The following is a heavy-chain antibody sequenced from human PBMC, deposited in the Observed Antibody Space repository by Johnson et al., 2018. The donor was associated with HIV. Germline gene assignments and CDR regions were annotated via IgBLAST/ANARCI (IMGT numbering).Heavy chain of an antibody. V-gene: IGHV3-20*04. CDR3: ARFTERYSGSAIPHDAFDI. J-gene: IGHJ3*02. CDR1: GFTFDDYG. Sequence: VLLVESGGGAVRPGGSLRISCAASGFTFDDYGMSWVRQAPGKGLEWVSGINWNGGSTGYADSVKGRFTISRDNAKNSLYLKMNSLRAEDTALYYCARFTERYSGSAIPHDAFDIWGQGTMVTVSS. CDR2: INWNGGST. D-gene: IGHD1-26*01.